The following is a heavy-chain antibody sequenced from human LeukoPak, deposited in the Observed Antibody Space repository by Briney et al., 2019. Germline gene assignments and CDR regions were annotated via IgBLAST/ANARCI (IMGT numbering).Heavy chain of an antibody. V-gene: IGHV4-4*07. CDR2: IYTSGST. CDR1: GGSISSYY. D-gene: IGHD3-3*02. Sequence: SETLSLTCTVSGGSISSYYWSWIRQPAGKGLEWIGRIYTSGSTNYNPSLKSRVTISVDTSKNQFSLKLSSVTAADTAVYYCARSRALKLTFDYWGQGTLVTVSS. CDR3: ARSRALKLTFDY. J-gene: IGHJ4*02.